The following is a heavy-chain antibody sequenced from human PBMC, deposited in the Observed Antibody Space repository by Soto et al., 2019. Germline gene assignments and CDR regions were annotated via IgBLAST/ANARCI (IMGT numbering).Heavy chain of an antibody. CDR1: GFTFSSYA. J-gene: IGHJ6*02. D-gene: IGHD6-13*01. CDR3: AKGLYSSSWYYYYYGMDV. CDR2: ISGSGGST. V-gene: IGHV3-23*01. Sequence: GGSLRLSCAASGFTFSSYAMSWVRQALGKGLEWVSAISGSGGSTYYADSVKGRFTISRDNSKNTLYLQMNSLRAEDTAVYYCAKGLYSSSWYYYYYGMDVWGQGTTVTVSS.